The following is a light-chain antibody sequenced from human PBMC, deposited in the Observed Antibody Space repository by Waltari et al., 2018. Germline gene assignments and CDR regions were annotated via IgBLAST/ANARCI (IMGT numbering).Light chain of an antibody. CDR2: DDS. Sequence: SSVLPQPPSVSVSPGQTASLTRGGHNIGRQRVLWFQQKPAQAPVLVVNDDSARRPGSPERCSGSNSGNTATLTISRVEAGDEADYYCQVWDSSSGHPVVFGGGTKLTVL. CDR1: NIGRQR. CDR3: QVWDSSSGHPVV. V-gene: IGLV3-21*02. J-gene: IGLJ2*01.